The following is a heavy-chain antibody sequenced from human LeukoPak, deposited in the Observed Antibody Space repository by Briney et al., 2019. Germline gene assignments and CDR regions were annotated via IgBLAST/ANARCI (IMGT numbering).Heavy chain of an antibody. CDR1: GYSFSNYW. CDR2: ILPANSET. J-gene: IGHJ3*02. CDR3: ARRGNYYDSSGYSHDAFDI. Sequence: GESLKISCKGSGYSFSNYWIGWVRQMPGKGLEWVGIILPANSETRYSPSFQGQVTISADKSISTAYLQWSSLKASDTAMYYCARRGNYYDSSGYSHDAFDIWGQGTMVTVSS. D-gene: IGHD3-22*01. V-gene: IGHV5-51*01.